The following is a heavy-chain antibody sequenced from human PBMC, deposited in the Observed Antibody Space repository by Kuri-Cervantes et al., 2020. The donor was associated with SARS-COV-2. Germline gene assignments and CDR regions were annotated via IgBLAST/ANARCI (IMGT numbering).Heavy chain of an antibody. J-gene: IGHJ4*02. Sequence: GESLKISCAASGFTFSSYSMNWVRQAPGKGLEWVSSISSSSSYIYYADSVKGRFTISRDNSKNTLYLQMNSLRAEDTAVYYCASHLRRYFDWLGRGGFDYWGQGTLVTVSS. D-gene: IGHD3-9*01. CDR3: ASHLRRYFDWLGRGGFDY. V-gene: IGHV3-21*04. CDR1: GFTFSSYS. CDR2: ISSSSSYI.